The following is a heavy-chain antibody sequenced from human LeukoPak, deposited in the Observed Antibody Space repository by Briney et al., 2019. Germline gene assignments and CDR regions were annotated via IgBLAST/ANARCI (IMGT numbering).Heavy chain of an antibody. D-gene: IGHD5-12*01. CDR1: GFTFSSYS. CDR3: ARDRRSPSGYISDY. J-gene: IGHJ4*02. V-gene: IGHV3-21*01. Sequence: SGRSLRLSCAASGFTFSSYSTNWVRQAPGKGLEWVSSITSSSSYIYYADSVKGRFTISRDNAKNSLYLQMNSLRAEDTAIYYCARDRRSPSGYISDYWGQGTLVTVSS. CDR2: ITSSSSYI.